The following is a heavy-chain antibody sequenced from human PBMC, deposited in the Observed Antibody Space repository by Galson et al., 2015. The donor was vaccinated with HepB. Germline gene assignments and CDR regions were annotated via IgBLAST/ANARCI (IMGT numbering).Heavy chain of an antibody. CDR2: FYYTGNT. V-gene: IGHV4-39*01. J-gene: IGHJ4*02. CDR1: GDSVSRGTYY. Sequence: ETLSLTCTVSGDSVSRGTYYWGWLRQPPGKGLEWIGSFYYTGNTHYNPSLKSRVTISGDTSKNQFSLKLNSVTAADTAVYYCARHESESKTYAADNWGQGTLVTVSS. D-gene: IGHD2-2*01. CDR3: ARHESESKTYAADN.